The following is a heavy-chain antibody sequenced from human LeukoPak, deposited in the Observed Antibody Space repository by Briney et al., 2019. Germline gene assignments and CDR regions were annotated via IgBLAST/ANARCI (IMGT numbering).Heavy chain of an antibody. CDR2: IYGGGTT. D-gene: IGHD5-12*01. CDR1: GFTVSTNY. V-gene: IGHV3-66*01. Sequence: PGGSLRLSCAASGFTVSTNYMSWVRQAPGKGLEWVSIIYGGGTTYYADSVKGRFTISRDISQNTVYLQMNSLRVEDTAVYYCARDLGYSAYATVRGYAVDIWGQGTMVTVSS. CDR3: ARDLGYSAYATVRGYAVDI. J-gene: IGHJ3*02.